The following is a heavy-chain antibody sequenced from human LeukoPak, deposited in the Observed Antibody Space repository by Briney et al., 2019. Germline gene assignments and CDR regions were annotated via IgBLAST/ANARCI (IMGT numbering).Heavy chain of an antibody. CDR1: GFTFSSYA. J-gene: IGHJ6*03. CDR2: ISYDGSNK. D-gene: IGHD6-13*01. CDR3: ARDSVIAAAGPYYYYYMDV. V-gene: IGHV3-30*04. Sequence: PGGSLRLSCAASGFTFSSYAMHWVRQAPGKGLEWVAVISYDGSNKYYADSVKGRFTISRDNSKNTLYLQMNSLRAEDTAVYYCARDSVIAAAGPYYYYYMDVWGKGTTVTVSS.